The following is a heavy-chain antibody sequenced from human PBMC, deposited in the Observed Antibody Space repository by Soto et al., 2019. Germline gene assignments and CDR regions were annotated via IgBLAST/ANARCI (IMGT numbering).Heavy chain of an antibody. V-gene: IGHV1-18*01. CDR3: ARGGITGTTGYYYYYGMDV. CDR1: GYTFTSYG. J-gene: IGHJ6*02. CDR2: ISAYNGNT. D-gene: IGHD1-7*01. Sequence: GASVKVSCKASGYTFTSYGISWVRQAPGQGLEWMGWISAYNGNTNYAQELQGRVTMTTDTSTSTAYMELRSLRSDDTAVYYCARGGITGTTGYYYYYGMDVWGQGTTVTVSS.